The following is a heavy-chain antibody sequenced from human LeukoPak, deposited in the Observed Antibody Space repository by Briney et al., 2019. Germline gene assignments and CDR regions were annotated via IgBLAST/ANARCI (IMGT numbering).Heavy chain of an antibody. D-gene: IGHD3-10*01. CDR3: ARLNYGSGGYFYDY. CDR2: ISSSSSYI. J-gene: IGHJ4*02. CDR1: GFTFSSYS. Sequence: GGSLRLSCAASGFTFSSYSMNWVRQAPGKGLEWVSSISSSSSYIYYADSVKGRFTISRDNAKNSLYLQMNSLRDEDTAVYYCARLNYGSGGYFYDYWGQGTLVTVSS. V-gene: IGHV3-21*01.